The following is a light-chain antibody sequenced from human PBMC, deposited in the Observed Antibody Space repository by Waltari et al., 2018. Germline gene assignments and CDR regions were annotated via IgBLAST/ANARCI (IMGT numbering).Light chain of an antibody. CDR3: QQYSNYPPA. V-gene: IGKV1D-16*01. CDR1: QAISTW. Sequence: DIQMTQSPSSLSASVGDRVTITCRASQAISTWLAWYQQKPGKAPESLIYAASSLQSGVPSRFSGSGSGTDFTLTISSLQPEDFATYFCQQYSNYPPAFGGGTKVEIK. J-gene: IGKJ4*01. CDR2: AAS.